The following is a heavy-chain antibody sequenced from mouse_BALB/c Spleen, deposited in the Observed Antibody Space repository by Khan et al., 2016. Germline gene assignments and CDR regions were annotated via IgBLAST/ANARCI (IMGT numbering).Heavy chain of an antibody. V-gene: IGHV1S81*02. D-gene: IGHD2-2*01. CDR2: INPSNGDT. CDR3: RRAGYGYPFAY. CDR1: GYTFTSYY. Sequence: QVQLQQSGAELVKPGASVKLSCKASGYTFTSYYMYWVKQRPGQGLEWIGEINPSNGDTNFNERFKSKATLTVDKSSSTTYMQFSSLTSEDSAVYCCRRAGYGYPFAYWGQGTRVTVSA. J-gene: IGHJ3*01.